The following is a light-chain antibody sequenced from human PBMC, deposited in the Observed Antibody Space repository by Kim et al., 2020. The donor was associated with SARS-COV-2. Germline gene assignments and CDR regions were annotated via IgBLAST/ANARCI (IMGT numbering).Light chain of an antibody. J-gene: IGLJ2*01. CDR3: QAWDSSTYVV. V-gene: IGLV3-1*01. CDR2: QDS. Sequence: SYELTQPPSVSVSPGQTASITCSGDKLGDKYACWYQQKPGQSPVLVIYQDSKRPSGIPERFSSSNSGNTATLTISGTQAMDEADYYCQAWDSSTYVV. CDR1: KLGDKY.